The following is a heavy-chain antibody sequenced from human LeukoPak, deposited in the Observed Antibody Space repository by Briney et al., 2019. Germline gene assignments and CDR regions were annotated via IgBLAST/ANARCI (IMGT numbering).Heavy chain of an antibody. CDR2: INHSGST. Sequence: SETLSLICAVYGGSFSGYYWSWIRQPPGKGLEWIGEINHSGSTNYNPSLKSRVTISVDTSKNQFSLKLSSVTAADTAVYYCARGYPRFTIFGVVIVPDFDYWGQGTLVTVSS. CDR1: GGSFSGYY. V-gene: IGHV4-34*01. CDR3: ARGYPRFTIFGVVIVPDFDY. D-gene: IGHD3-3*01. J-gene: IGHJ4*02.